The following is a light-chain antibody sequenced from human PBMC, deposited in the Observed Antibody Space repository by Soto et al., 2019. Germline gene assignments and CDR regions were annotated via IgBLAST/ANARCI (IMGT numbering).Light chain of an antibody. J-gene: IGKJ4*01. CDR3: QQYSDSPLT. V-gene: IGKV3-20*01. CDR1: QTVRTNY. Sequence: EIVLTQSPGTLSLSPGERATLSCRASQTVRTNYLAWFQHKPGQAPRLLIYGASSRATGIPDRFSGSGSGTDFTLTINKLEPEDFAVYFCQQYSDSPLTFGAGTTVEIK. CDR2: GAS.